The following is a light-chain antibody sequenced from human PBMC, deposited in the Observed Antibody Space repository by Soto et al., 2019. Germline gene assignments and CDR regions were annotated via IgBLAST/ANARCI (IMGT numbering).Light chain of an antibody. CDR2: SVS. Sequence: QSALTQPASVSGSPGQSITISCSGTSSDIGTYDHVAWCQQFPGKTPKLVIYSVSDRPSGVSYRFSGSTSGNTASLTISGLQADDEADYYCISYTVSRSYVFGTGTKVTVL. CDR3: ISYTVSRSYV. CDR1: SSDIGTYDH. V-gene: IGLV2-14*01. J-gene: IGLJ1*01.